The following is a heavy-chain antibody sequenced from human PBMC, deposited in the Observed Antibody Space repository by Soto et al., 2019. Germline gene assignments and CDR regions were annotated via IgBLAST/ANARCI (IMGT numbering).Heavy chain of an antibody. J-gene: IGHJ4*02. D-gene: IGHD2-2*01. V-gene: IGHV1-69*01. CDR1: GGTFSSYA. CDR2: IIPIFGTA. CDR3: ARETRGYCSSTSCYYFNY. Sequence: QVQLVQSGAEVKKPGSSVKVSCKASGGTFSSYAISWVRQAPGQGLEWMGGIIPIFGTANYAQKVQGRVKITADESTSTAYMELSSLRSENTAVYYCARETRGYCSSTSCYYFNYWGQGTLVTVSS.